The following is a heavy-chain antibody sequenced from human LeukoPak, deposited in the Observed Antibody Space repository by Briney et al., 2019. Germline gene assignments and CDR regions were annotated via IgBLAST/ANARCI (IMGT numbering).Heavy chain of an antibody. Sequence: EPGRSLRLSCAASGFTFSSYGMHWVRQAPGKGLEWVAVISYDGSNKYYADSVKGRFTISRDNSKNTLYLQMNSLRAEDTAVYYCAKQVFIRDRYCSGGSCDNYFDYWGQGTLVTVSS. V-gene: IGHV3-30*18. CDR3: AKQVFIRDRYCSGGSCDNYFDY. J-gene: IGHJ4*02. CDR1: GFTFSSYG. CDR2: ISYDGSNK. D-gene: IGHD2-15*01.